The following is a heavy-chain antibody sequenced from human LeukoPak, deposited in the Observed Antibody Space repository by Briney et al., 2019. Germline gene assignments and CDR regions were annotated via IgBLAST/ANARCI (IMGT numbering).Heavy chain of an antibody. J-gene: IGHJ4*02. CDR1: GFTFSSYS. CDR3: ARANPIDY. D-gene: IGHD1-14*01. Sequence: PGGSLRLSCAASGFTFSSYSMNWVRQAPGKGLEWVSYISSSGTIIDYADSVKGRVTISRDNAKNSLYLQMNSLRLEDTAVYYCARANPIDYWGQGTLVSVSS. V-gene: IGHV3-48*04. CDR2: ISSSGTII.